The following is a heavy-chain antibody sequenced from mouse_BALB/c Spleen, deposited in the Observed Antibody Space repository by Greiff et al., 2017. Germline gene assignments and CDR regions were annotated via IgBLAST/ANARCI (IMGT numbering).Heavy chain of an antibody. CDR2: ISDGGSYT. CDR1: GFTFSDYY. CDR3: ATTVVATDAMDY. J-gene: IGHJ4*01. D-gene: IGHD1-1*01. Sequence: EVKLVESGGGLVKPGGSLKLSCAASGFTFSDYYMYWVRQTPEKRLVWVATISDGGSYTYYPDSVKGRFTISRDNAKNNLYLQMSSLKSEDTAMYYCATTVVATDAMDYWGQGTSVTVSS. V-gene: IGHV5-4*02.